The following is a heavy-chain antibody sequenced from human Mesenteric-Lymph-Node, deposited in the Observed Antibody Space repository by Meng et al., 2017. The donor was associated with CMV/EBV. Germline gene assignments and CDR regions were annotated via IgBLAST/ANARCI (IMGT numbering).Heavy chain of an antibody. CDR1: GFTFDSYS. CDR2: IKQDGSEK. D-gene: IGHD4/OR15-4a*01. V-gene: IGHV3-7*01. J-gene: IGHJ3*02. CDR3: ARTNYGAFDI. Sequence: GGSLRLSCAASGFTFDSYSMYWVRQTPGKGLEWVANIKQDGSEKYYVDSVKGRFTISRDNAKNSLYLQMNSLRAEDTAVYYCARTNYGAFDIWGQGTMVTVSS.